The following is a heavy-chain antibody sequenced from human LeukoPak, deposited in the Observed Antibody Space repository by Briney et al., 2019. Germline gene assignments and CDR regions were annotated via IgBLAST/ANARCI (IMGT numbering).Heavy chain of an antibody. Sequence: QPGGSLRLSCAASGFTFSSYAMHWVRQAPGKGLEWVAVISYDGSNKYYAGSVKGRFTISRDNSKNTLYLQMNSLRAEDTAVYYCARDPYYDSSGYYPHFDYWGQGTLVTVSS. CDR3: ARDPYYDSSGYYPHFDY. CDR1: GFTFSSYA. J-gene: IGHJ4*02. CDR2: ISYDGSNK. V-gene: IGHV3-30-3*01. D-gene: IGHD3-22*01.